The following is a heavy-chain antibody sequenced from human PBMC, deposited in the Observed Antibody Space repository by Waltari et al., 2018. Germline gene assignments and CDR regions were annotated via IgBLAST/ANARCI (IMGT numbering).Heavy chain of an antibody. CDR2: FDPEDGET. J-gene: IGHJ4*02. CDR3: ATLGNDDVGY. D-gene: IGHD7-27*01. Sequence: QVQLVQSGAAVTKPAASVKVSCKVSGYTLTELSMHWVRQAPGKGLECMGGFDPEDGETIYAQKFQGRVTMTKDTSTDTAYMELSRLRAEDTAVYYCATLGNDDVGYWGQGTLVTVSS. V-gene: IGHV1-24*01. CDR1: GYTLTELS.